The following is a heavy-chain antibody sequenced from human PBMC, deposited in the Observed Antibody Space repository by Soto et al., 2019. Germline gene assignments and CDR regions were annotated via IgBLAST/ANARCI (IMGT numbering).Heavy chain of an antibody. V-gene: IGHV4-34*11. CDR1: GGSFSGYY. D-gene: IGHD5-12*01. CDR3: AKDSSRDIVATTLYFDS. CDR2: IYYSGST. J-gene: IGHJ4*02. Sequence: SETLSLTCAVYGGSFSGYYWSWIRQPPGKGLEWIGYIYYSGSTNYNPSLKSRVTISVDNSKNTLYLHMNSLRAEDTAVYYCAKDSSRDIVATTLYFDSWGQGTLVTVSS.